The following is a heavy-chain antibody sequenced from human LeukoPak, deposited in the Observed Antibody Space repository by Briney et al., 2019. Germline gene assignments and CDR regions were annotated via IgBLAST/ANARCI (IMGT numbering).Heavy chain of an antibody. Sequence: GGSLRLSCAASGFTFDDYTMHWVRQAPGKGLEWVSLISWDGGSTYYADSVKGRFTISRDNSKNSLYLQMNSLRTEDTALYCCAKDGGSYYIDYWGQGTLVTVSS. CDR3: AKDGGSYYIDY. CDR1: GFTFDDYT. V-gene: IGHV3-43*01. CDR2: ISWDGGST. J-gene: IGHJ4*02. D-gene: IGHD1-26*01.